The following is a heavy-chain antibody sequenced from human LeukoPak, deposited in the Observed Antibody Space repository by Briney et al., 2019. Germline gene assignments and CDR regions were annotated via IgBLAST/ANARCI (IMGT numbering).Heavy chain of an antibody. Sequence: HGGPSLRLSCAASGFTFSSYWMHSVRQPPRNWLGWVSCINSDRRSTSYAHSVKGRFTISIDNAKNTLYLQMNSLRAEDSAVYYCVTSYGSGGSCYSASGYWGQGTLVTVSS. CDR1: GFTFSSYW. D-gene: IGHD2-15*01. V-gene: IGHV3-74*01. CDR3: VTSYGSGGSCYSASGY. J-gene: IGHJ4*02. CDR2: INSDRRST.